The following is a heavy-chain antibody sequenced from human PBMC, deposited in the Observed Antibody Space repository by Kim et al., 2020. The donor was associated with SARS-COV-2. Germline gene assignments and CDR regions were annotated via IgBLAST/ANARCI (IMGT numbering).Heavy chain of an antibody. CDR1: GYTFTSYD. Sequence: ASVKVSCKASGYTFTSYDINWVRQATGQGLEWMGWMNPNSGNTGYAQKFQGRVTMTRNTSISTAYMELSSLRSEDTAVYYCARGRSKWRQDITIAYWGQGTLVTVSS. CDR2: MNPNSGNT. V-gene: IGHV1-8*01. D-gene: IGHD3-10*01. CDR3: ARGRSKWRQDITIAY. J-gene: IGHJ4*02.